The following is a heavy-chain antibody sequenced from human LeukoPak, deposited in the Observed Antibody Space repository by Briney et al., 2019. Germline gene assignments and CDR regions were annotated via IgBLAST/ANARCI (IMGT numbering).Heavy chain of an antibody. D-gene: IGHD3-3*01. CDR3: ARDLVGYDFWSGYSLSAGYYYYMDV. V-gene: IGHV3-11*04. J-gene: IGHJ6*03. CDR1: GLSFSHSY. CDR2: ISGMGHDI. Sequence: GGSLRLSCVVSGLSFSHSYMTWIRQTPGMGLESLAYISGMGHDIYYADSVKGRFTISRDNAKNSLYLQMNSLRAEDTAVYYCARDLVGYDFWSGYSLSAGYYYYMDVWGKGTMVTVSS.